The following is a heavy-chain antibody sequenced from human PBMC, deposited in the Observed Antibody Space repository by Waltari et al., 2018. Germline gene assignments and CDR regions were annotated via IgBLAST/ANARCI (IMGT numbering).Heavy chain of an antibody. V-gene: IGHV4-31*03. CDR1: DDSIHTGPFY. D-gene: IGHD6-19*01. Sequence: QVHLQESGPGLVKPSQTLSLTGSISDDSIHTGPFYLPWIRQYPGKGLEWIGYVDNTGSPSYNPSLRSRFSISVDTSKNQFSLKLDSVTAADTGVYYCARGWLQVAPPYYYYMDVWDRGTAVTVSS. CDR2: VDNTGSP. J-gene: IGHJ6*03. CDR3: ARGWLQVAPPYYYYMDV.